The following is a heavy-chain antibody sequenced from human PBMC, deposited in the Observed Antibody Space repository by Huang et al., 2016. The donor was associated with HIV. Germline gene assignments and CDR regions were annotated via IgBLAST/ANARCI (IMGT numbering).Heavy chain of an antibody. CDR2: VYSDGNT. D-gene: IGHD3-16*01. CDR3: AKIGGSDYYYYYYMDV. V-gene: IGHV3-53*02. Sequence: EVQLVETGGGLIQPGGSLKLSCAASGFTASANYMSWVRQAPGNGLEWVAIVYSDGNTFYADSVKGRFISSRDNSKNTMYLQMTSLRAEDTAVYYCAKIGGSDYYYYYYMDVWGKGATVTVSS. J-gene: IGHJ6*03. CDR1: GFTASANY.